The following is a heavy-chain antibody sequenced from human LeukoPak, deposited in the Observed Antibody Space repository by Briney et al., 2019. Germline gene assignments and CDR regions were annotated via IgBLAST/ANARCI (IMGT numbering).Heavy chain of an antibody. Sequence: ASVKVSCKASGGTFSSYAISWVRQAPGQGLEWMGGIIPIFGTANYAQKFQGRVTITADESTSTAYMELSSLRSEDTAVYYCARTGEIQLWFDYWGQGTLVTVSS. CDR1: GGTFSSYA. V-gene: IGHV1-69*13. CDR2: IIPIFGTA. CDR3: ARTGEIQLWFDY. D-gene: IGHD5-18*01. J-gene: IGHJ4*02.